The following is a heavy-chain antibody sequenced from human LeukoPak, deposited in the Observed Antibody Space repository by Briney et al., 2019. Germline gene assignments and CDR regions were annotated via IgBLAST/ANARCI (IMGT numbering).Heavy chain of an antibody. D-gene: IGHD3-22*01. J-gene: IGHJ4*02. CDR3: ARANYYDISGYDY. Sequence: SLTLFCAVSRLPYWRYYVLCVRRARGRGGECGSYIASSGSTIYYADSVKGRFTITRDNAKNSLYLQMNSLRAEDTAVYYCARANYYDISGYDYWGQGTLVTVSS. CDR2: IASSGSTI. V-gene: IGHV3-48*03. CDR1: RLPYWRYY.